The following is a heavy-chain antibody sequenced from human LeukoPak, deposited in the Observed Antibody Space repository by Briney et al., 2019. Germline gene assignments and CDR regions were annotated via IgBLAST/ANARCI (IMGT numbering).Heavy chain of an antibody. CDR1: GFTFSSYW. J-gene: IGHJ6*02. Sequence: GGSLRLSCSASGFTFSSYWMIWVRQAPGKGLEWVANINQVGSEQYYADSVKGRFTISRDNSKNPLYLQMNSLRAEDTAVYYCARGPERTGVGTRYYYDMDVWGQRTTVTVSS. V-gene: IGHV3-7*05. CDR3: ARGPERTGVGTRYYYDMDV. CDR2: INQVGSEQ. D-gene: IGHD2-8*01.